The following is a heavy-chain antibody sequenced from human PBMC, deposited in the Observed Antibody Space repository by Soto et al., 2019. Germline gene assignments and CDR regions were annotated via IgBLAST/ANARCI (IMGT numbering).Heavy chain of an antibody. D-gene: IGHD2-8*01. J-gene: IGHJ5*01. Sequence: ASVKVSCKASGYSFRSYGINWVRQAPGQGLEWIGWVSGYNYNTKYAQKLQGRITVTKDTSTNTAYMELRSLRSDDTAVYYCGRSSSMLGAGWSDSWGRGTLVTVSS. CDR2: VSGYNYNT. CDR3: GRSSSMLGAGWSDS. V-gene: IGHV1-18*01. CDR1: GYSFRSYG.